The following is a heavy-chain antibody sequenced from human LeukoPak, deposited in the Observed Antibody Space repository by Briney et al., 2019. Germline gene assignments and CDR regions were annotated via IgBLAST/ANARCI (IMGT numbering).Heavy chain of an antibody. D-gene: IGHD3-3*01. CDR3: ARSGSDFWSGYYVSTYYGMDV. Sequence: GGSLRLSCAASGFTFSSYWMSWVRQAPGKGLEWVANIKQDGSEKYYVDSVKGRFTISRDNAKNSLYLQMNSLRAEDTAVYYCARSGSDFWSGYYVSTYYGMDVWGQGTTVTVSS. CDR2: IKQDGSEK. V-gene: IGHV3-7*01. J-gene: IGHJ6*02. CDR1: GFTFSSYW.